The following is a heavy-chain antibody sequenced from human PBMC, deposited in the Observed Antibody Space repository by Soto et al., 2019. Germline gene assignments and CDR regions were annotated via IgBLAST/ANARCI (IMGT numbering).Heavy chain of an antibody. J-gene: IGHJ4*02. CDR2: INHTGST. V-gene: IGHV4-34*01. Sequence: PSETLSLTCAVYGGSFSDYYWSWIRQPSGKGLEWIGEINHTGSTNYNPSLKSRVTISVDTSKNQFSLKLSSVTAADTAVYYCARAANYDFWSGHDYWGQGTLVTVSS. D-gene: IGHD3-3*01. CDR1: GGSFSDYY. CDR3: ARAANYDFWSGHDY.